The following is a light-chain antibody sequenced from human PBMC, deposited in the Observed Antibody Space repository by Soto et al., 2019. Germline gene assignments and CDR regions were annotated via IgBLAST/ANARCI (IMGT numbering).Light chain of an antibody. Sequence: LTQPASVSGSPGQSITISCTGTSSDVVGYNYVSWYQHHPGKAPKLMIYDVSNRPSGVSNRFSGSKSGNTASLTISGLQPEDEADYYCSSYTTSNTRQIVFGTGTKVTVL. J-gene: IGLJ1*01. CDR3: SSYTTSNTRQIV. CDR1: SSDVVGYNY. V-gene: IGLV2-14*03. CDR2: DVS.